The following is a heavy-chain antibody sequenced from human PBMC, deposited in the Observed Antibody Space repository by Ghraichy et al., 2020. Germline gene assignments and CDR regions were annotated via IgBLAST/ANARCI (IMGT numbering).Heavy chain of an antibody. V-gene: IGHV1-2*02. CDR1: GYTFTGYY. Sequence: ASVKVSCKASGYTFTGYYMHWVRQAPGQGLEWMGGINPNSGGTNYAQKCQGRVTRTRDTSISTAYMELSRLRSDDTAVYYCARVATYYYDPRGSPRAFDIWGQGTMVTVSS. J-gene: IGHJ3*02. D-gene: IGHD3-22*01. CDR3: ARVATYYYDPRGSPRAFDI. CDR2: INPNSGGT.